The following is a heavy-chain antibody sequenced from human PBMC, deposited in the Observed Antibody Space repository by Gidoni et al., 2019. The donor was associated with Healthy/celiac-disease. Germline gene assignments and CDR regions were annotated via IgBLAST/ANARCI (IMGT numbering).Heavy chain of an antibody. V-gene: IGHV3-73*02. CDR1: GFTFSGSA. J-gene: IGHJ5*02. D-gene: IGHD2-21*02. CDR3: TRHIDPVVTAIIGAANWFDP. CDR2: IRSKANSYAT. Sequence: EVQLVESGGGLVQPGGSLKLSCAASGFTFSGSAMHWVRQASGKGLEWVGRIRSKANSYATAYAASVKGRFTISRDDSKNTAYLQMNSLKTEDTAVYYCTRHIDPVVTAIIGAANWFDPWGQGTLVTVSS.